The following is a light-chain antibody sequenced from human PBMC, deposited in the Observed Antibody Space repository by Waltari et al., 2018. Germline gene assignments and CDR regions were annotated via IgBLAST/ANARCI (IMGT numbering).Light chain of an antibody. CDR2: RVD. V-gene: IGLV1-47*01. CDR1: RPNTGGHL. Sequence: QPVLTPPHSASGTPGQRATISCPGGRPNTGGHLLHWYQQLTGTPPKLLIYRVDQRPSGVPDRFSGSKSGTSASLAISGLRSEDEADYYCAAWDDNLDGYVFGTGSKVTVL. CDR3: AAWDDNLDGYV. J-gene: IGLJ1*01.